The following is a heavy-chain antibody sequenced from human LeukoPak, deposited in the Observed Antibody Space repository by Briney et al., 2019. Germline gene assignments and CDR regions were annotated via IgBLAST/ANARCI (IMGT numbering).Heavy chain of an antibody. Sequence: GGSLRLSCAASGFTFSSYWMGWVRQAPGKGLEWVANIKQDGSEKYYVDSVKGRFTIPRDNAKNSLYLQMNSLRAEDTAVYYCARERGLAAAEGYWGQGTLVTVSS. V-gene: IGHV3-7*01. CDR3: ARERGLAAAEGY. J-gene: IGHJ4*02. CDR1: GFTFSSYW. D-gene: IGHD6-13*01. CDR2: IKQDGSEK.